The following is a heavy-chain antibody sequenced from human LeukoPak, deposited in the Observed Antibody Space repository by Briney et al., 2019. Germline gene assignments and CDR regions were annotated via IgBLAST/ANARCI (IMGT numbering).Heavy chain of an antibody. J-gene: IGHJ5*02. V-gene: IGHV4-34*01. Sequence: SETLSLTCAVYGGSFSGYYWSWIRQPPGKGLEWIGEINHSGSTNYNPSLKSRVTISVDTSKNQFSLKLSSVTAADTAVYYCARDREAAAGGNNWFDPWGQGTLVTVSS. D-gene: IGHD6-13*01. CDR3: ARDREAAAGGNNWFDP. CDR1: GGSFSGYY. CDR2: INHSGST.